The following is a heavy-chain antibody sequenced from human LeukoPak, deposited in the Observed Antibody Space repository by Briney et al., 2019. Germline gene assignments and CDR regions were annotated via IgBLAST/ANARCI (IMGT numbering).Heavy chain of an antibody. CDR1: GFTFSSYS. J-gene: IGHJ3*02. CDR2: ISSSSYI. Sequence: GGSLRLSCAASGFTFSSYSMNWVRQAPGKGLEWVSSISSSSYIYYADSVKGRFTISRDNAKNSLYLQMNSLRAEDTAVYYCARDRGPGTYAFDIWGQGTMVTVSS. V-gene: IGHV3-21*01. CDR3: ARDRGPGTYAFDI. D-gene: IGHD3-10*01.